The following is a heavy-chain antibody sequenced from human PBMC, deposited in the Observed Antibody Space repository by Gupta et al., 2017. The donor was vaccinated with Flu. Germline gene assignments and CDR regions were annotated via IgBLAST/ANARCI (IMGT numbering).Heavy chain of an antibody. CDR2: ISGSGGRT. CDR1: GFSFSSYG. CDR3: AKSVFDEEMYLPVGVDH. D-gene: IGHD3-9*01. Sequence: EVQLLESGGGWVQPGGSLRLSCVGSGFSFSSYGMTWVRRGPGKGLEWVSAISGSGGRTYYADSVKGRFTISSDISKNTLSLRMSSLRVDDTAVYYCAKSVFDEEMYLPVGVDHWGQGTPVTVSS. V-gene: IGHV3-23*01. J-gene: IGHJ5*02.